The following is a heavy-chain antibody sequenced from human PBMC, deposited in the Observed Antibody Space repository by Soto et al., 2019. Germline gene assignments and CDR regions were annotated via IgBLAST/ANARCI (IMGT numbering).Heavy chain of an antibody. CDR3: ARTKVAAGDYYYYMDV. V-gene: IGHV4-59*08. CDR2: MYYSGST. Sequence: QVQLQESGPGLVKPSETLSLTCTVSGASIRNYYWSWIRQPPGKGLEWIGYMYYSGSTNYNPSLKVLVTISVDTSKSQFSLKLSPVTATDTAVYYCARTKVAAGDYYYYMDVWGKGTTVTVSS. CDR1: GASIRNYY. J-gene: IGHJ6*03. D-gene: IGHD6-13*01.